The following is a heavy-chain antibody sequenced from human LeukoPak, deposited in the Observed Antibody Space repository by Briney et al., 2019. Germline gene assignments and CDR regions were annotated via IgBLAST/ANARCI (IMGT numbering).Heavy chain of an antibody. CDR2: INPSGGST. J-gene: IGHJ4*02. Sequence: GASVKVSCKASGYTFTSYYMHWVRQAPGQGLEWMGIINPSGGSTSYAQKFQGRVTMTRDTSTSTVYMELSSLRSEDTAVYYCARDLEDYYDSSGYYLCYWGQGTLVTVSS. CDR1: GYTFTSYY. CDR3: ARDLEDYYDSSGYYLCY. D-gene: IGHD3-22*01. V-gene: IGHV1-46*01.